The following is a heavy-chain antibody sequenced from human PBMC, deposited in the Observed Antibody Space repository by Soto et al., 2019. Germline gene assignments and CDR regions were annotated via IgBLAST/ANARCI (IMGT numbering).Heavy chain of an antibody. D-gene: IGHD3-16*01. V-gene: IGHV1-8*01. CDR1: GYTFRDID. J-gene: IGHJ4*02. CDR2: MNAKREDT. CDR3: ARGNPVNYAGFDL. Sequence: QAHLEQSGAAVKRSGASVMVSCKDSGYTFRDIDFILLRQAYGQGSEWMGWMNAKREDTFFPQRFQGKFNMTWDTSLSTAYMEVGSLTSDDTALYYCARGNPVNYAGFDLWGQGTMVAVSS.